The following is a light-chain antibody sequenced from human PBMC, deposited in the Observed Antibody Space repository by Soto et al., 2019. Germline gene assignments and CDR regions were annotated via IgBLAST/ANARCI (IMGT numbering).Light chain of an antibody. CDR1: SSNIGSNS. V-gene: IGLV1-51*01. CDR2: DNN. J-gene: IGLJ3*02. CDR3: GTWDSSLSAGV. Sequence: QSVLTQPPSTSGTPGQRVTISCSGSSSNIGSNSVNWYQQLPGAAPKLLIFDNNQRPSGISDRFSGSKSGTSATLGITGLQTGDEADYYCGTWDSSLSAGVFGGGTKLTVL.